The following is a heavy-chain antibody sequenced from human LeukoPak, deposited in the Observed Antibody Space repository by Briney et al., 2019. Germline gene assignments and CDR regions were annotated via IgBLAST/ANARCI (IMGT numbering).Heavy chain of an antibody. J-gene: IGHJ6*03. Sequence: PSETLSLTCTVSGGSISSYYWSWIRQPAGKGLEWIGRIYTSGSTNYNPSLKSRVTMSVDTSKNQFSLKLSSVTAADTAVYYCARVRVTHYYYYYMDVWGKGTTVTVSS. CDR2: IYTSGST. D-gene: IGHD4-23*01. V-gene: IGHV4-4*07. CDR1: GGSISSYY. CDR3: ARVRVTHYYYYYMDV.